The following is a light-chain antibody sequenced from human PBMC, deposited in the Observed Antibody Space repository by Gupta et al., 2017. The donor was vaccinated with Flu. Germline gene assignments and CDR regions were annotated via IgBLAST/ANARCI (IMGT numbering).Light chain of an antibody. CDR3: QQYNNWPPYT. Sequence: EIVTTQSPATLSVSPGEGATLSCRASQSVNSNLAWYQQKPGQAPRLLIYGASNRVTDVTARFSGSGSGREYTLTISRSQSEDFAVYYCQQYNNWPPYTFGQGTKVEIK. CDR1: QSVNSN. V-gene: IGKV3-15*01. CDR2: GAS. J-gene: IGKJ2*01.